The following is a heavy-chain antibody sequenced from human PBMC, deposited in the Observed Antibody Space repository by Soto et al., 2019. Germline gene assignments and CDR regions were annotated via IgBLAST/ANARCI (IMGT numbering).Heavy chain of an antibody. V-gene: IGHV3-20*04. D-gene: IGHD6-19*01. CDR2: INWNGGST. CDR1: GFTFDDYG. CDR3: ERDVSSGWYGDAFDI. J-gene: IGHJ3*02. Sequence: VGSLRLSCAASGFTFDDYGMSWVRQAPGKGLEWVSGINWNGGSTGYADSVKGRFTISRDNAKNSLYLQMNSLRAEDTALYYCERDVSSGWYGDAFDIWGQGTMVSVSS.